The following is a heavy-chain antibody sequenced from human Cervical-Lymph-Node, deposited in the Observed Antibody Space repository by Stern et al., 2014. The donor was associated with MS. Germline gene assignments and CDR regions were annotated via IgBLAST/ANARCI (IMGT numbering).Heavy chain of an antibody. CDR3: AKEDLDYYDSNGNDF. J-gene: IGHJ4*02. CDR1: GFSFSFFA. Sequence: EVQLLESGGGLVQPGGSLRLTCAASGFSFSFFAMSWVRQAPGKGLECVSMIAAGGDVTYYADSVKGRFPISRDNSKNTVYLQIHSLRAEDTAVYYCAKEDLDYYDSNGNDFWGQGTQVAVSS. CDR2: IAAGGDVT. V-gene: IGHV3-23*01. D-gene: IGHD3-22*01.